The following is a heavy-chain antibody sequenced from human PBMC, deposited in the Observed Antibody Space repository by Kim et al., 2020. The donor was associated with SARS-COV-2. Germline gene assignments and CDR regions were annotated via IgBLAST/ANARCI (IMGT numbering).Heavy chain of an antibody. J-gene: IGHJ6*02. CDR3: AKDIWVTTFYYSGMDV. CDR2: ISCDGGNT. D-gene: IGHD3-10*02. CDR1: GFTFSSYA. Sequence: GGSLRLSCAASGFTFSSYAMHWVRQAPGKGLEWVAVISCDGGNTYYADSVKGRFTISRDNSKNTLYLQMNSLKAEDTAVYYCAKDIWVTTFYYSGMDVWGQGPAVSVS. V-gene: IGHV3-30*18.